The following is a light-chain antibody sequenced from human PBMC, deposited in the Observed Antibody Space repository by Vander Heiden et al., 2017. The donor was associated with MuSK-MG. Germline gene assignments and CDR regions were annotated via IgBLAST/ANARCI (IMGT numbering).Light chain of an antibody. CDR1: SSDVGGYNY. V-gene: IGLV2-14*03. Sequence: SALTQPASLSWSPGQSITISCTGTSSDVGGYNYVSWYQQHPGKAPKLMIYDVSNRPSGVSNRFSDSKSGNTASLTISGLQAEDEADYYCSSYTSSSTYVFGTGTKVTVL. CDR3: SSYTSSSTYV. J-gene: IGLJ1*01. CDR2: DVS.